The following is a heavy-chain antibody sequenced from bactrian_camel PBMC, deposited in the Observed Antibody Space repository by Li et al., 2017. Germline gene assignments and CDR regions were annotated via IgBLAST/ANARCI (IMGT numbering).Heavy chain of an antibody. J-gene: IGHJ4*01. Sequence: QVQLVESGGGSVQAGGSLRLSCTASGYTYASNCMAYFRQAPGKEREGVASIRPGGTTTAYAASVRGRFSISLDTAKNTVYLQMNNLKPEDTATYYCATQFLEASCAVVHAIDDWGQGTQVTVS. CDR3: ATQFLEASCAVVHAIDD. CDR1: GYTYASNC. D-gene: IGHD2*01. CDR2: IRPGGTTT. V-gene: IGHV3S56*01.